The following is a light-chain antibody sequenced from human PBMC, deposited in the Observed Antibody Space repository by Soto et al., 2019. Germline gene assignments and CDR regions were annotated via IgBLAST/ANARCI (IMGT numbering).Light chain of an antibody. CDR3: QHYGRLRT. CDR1: QSVSRNY. Sequence: IGLSHSAGTVSLSTGKRATLSCRARQSVSRNYLAWYQQQPGQAPRLLIYGASSRATGIPDRFSGSGSGTDFTLTISRLAPEDLAVYYCQHYGRLRTFGQGTKVDIK. J-gene: IGKJ1*01. V-gene: IGKV3-20*01. CDR2: GAS.